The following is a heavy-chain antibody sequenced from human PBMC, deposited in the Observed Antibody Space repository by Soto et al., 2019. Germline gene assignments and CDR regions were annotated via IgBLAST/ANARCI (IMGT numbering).Heavy chain of an antibody. D-gene: IGHD3-16*01. V-gene: IGHV4-39*01. Sequence: SETLSLTCTVSGGSISSSSYYXGWIRQPPXXRLEWIGSIYYSGYTYYNPSLKSRVTISVDTSKNQFSLKLSSVTAADTAVYYCARHNGPLYVGYYYDMDVWGQGTTVTVSS. J-gene: IGHJ6*02. CDR3: ARHNGPLYVGYYYDMDV. CDR2: IYYSGYT. CDR1: GGSISSSSYY.